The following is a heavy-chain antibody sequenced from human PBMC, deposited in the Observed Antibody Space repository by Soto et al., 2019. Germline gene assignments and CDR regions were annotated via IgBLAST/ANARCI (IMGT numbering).Heavy chain of an antibody. Sequence: SETLSLTCTVSGGSISSYYWSWIRQPPGKGLEWIGYIYYSGSTNYNPSLKSRVTISVDTSKNQFSLKLSSVTAADTAVYYCARDLRVISSTSTYGMDVWGQGTTVTVSS. CDR2: IYYSGST. CDR1: GGSISSYY. J-gene: IGHJ6*02. CDR3: ARDLRVISSTSTYGMDV. V-gene: IGHV4-59*01. D-gene: IGHD2-2*01.